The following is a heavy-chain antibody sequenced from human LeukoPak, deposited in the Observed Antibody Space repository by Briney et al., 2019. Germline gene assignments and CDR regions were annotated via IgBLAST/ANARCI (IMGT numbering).Heavy chain of an antibody. Sequence: PGGSLRLSCAASGFTFTSYSLSWVRQAPGKGLEWDSGIGGSGGKTYYADFVKGRFTISRDNSKNTLYLQMDSLRAEDTAVYYCAKEYTNSWFTSLNWGQGTLVTVSS. V-gene: IGHV3-23*01. D-gene: IGHD6-13*01. CDR3: AKEYTNSWFTSLN. CDR1: GFTFTSYS. J-gene: IGHJ4*02. CDR2: IGGSGGKT.